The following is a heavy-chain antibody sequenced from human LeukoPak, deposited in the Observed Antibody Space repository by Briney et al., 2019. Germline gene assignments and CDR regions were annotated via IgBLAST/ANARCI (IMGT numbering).Heavy chain of an antibody. Sequence: GGSLRLSCAASGFTFSSYAMSWVRQAPGKGLEWGSAISGSGGSTYYADSVKGRFTISRDNSKNTLYLQMNSLRAEDTAVYYCAKSTYYYDSSGYGAFDIWGQGTMVTVSS. D-gene: IGHD3-22*01. CDR1: GFTFSSYA. V-gene: IGHV3-23*01. CDR3: AKSTYYYDSSGYGAFDI. CDR2: ISGSGGST. J-gene: IGHJ3*02.